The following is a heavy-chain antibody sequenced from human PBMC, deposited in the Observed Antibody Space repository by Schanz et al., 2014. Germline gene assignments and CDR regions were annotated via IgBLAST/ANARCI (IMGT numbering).Heavy chain of an antibody. CDR3: AREVGLYDRGWFDP. V-gene: IGHV1-69*08. D-gene: IGHD3-22*01. Sequence: QVQLVQSGAEVKKPGSSMKVSCKASGGTFNSYTINWVRQAPGQGLEWMGRIIPILGIANYAQKFQGRVTITADRSTTAAYMELSGLRSEDTAVYYCAREVGLYDRGWFDPWGQGTLVTVSS. J-gene: IGHJ5*02. CDR2: IIPILGIA. CDR1: GGTFNSYT.